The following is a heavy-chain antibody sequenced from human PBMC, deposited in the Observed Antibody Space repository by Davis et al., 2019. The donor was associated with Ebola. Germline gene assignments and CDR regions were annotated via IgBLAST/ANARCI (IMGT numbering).Heavy chain of an antibody. D-gene: IGHD2-2*01. CDR2: INHRGST. CDR1: GASMNYYY. J-gene: IGHJ5*02. CDR3: ARRQGYCISTTCDNWFDP. Sequence: MPSETLSLTCSVSGASMNYYYWTWIRQPPGKGLEWIGEINHRGSTYYNPSLKSRVTISLDTSKNQFSLKLSSVTAADTAVYYCARRQGYCISTTCDNWFDPWGQGTLVTVSS. V-gene: IGHV4-34*01.